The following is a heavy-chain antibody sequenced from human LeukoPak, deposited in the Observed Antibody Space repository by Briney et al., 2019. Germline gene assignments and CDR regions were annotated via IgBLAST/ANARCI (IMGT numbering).Heavy chain of an antibody. CDR3: ASALSGFYYRFDY. D-gene: IGHD1-26*01. CDR1: GGSISSSTYY. Sequence: SETLSLTCTVSGGSISSSTYYWGWIRQPPGKGLEWIGSLYYRGSTYYNPSLKSRVTMSVDTSKTQSSLKLNSVTAADTAVYYCASALSGFYYRFDYWGQGTLVTVSS. CDR2: LYYRGST. J-gene: IGHJ4*02. V-gene: IGHV4-39*01.